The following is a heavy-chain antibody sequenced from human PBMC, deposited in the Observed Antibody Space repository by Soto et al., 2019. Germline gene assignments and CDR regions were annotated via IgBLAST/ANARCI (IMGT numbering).Heavy chain of an antibody. CDR3: ASSIVVVTSVDY. CDR1: GFTFSSYA. J-gene: IGHJ4*02. Sequence: TGGSLRLSCAASGFTFSSYAMHWVRQAPGKGLEWVAVISYDGSNKYYADSVKGRFTISRDNSKNTLYLQMNSLRAEDTAVYYCASSIVVVTSVDYWGQGTLVTVSS. D-gene: IGHD3-22*01. V-gene: IGHV3-30-3*01. CDR2: ISYDGSNK.